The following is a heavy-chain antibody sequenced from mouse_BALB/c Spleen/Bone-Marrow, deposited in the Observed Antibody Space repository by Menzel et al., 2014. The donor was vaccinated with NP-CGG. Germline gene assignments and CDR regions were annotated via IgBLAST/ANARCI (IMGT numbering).Heavy chain of an antibody. D-gene: IGHD4-1*01. V-gene: IGHV14-3*02. CDR3: ARWEYYAMDY. CDR2: IDPANGNT. CDR1: GFNIKDTY. Sequence: VQLQQSGAELVKPGASVKLSWPASGFNIKDTYMHWVKQRPEQGLEWIGRIDPANGNTKYDPKFQGKATITADTSSNTAYLQLSSLTSEDTAVYYCARWEYYAMDYWGQGTSVTVSS. J-gene: IGHJ4*01.